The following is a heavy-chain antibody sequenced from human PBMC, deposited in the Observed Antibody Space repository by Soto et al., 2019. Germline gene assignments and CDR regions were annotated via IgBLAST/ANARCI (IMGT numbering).Heavy chain of an antibody. D-gene: IGHD2-15*01. Sequence: QVQLVQSGAEVKKPGSSVKVSCKASGGTFSSYAISWVRQAPGQGHEWMGGIIPIFGTANYAQKFQGRVTITADESTSTAYMELSSLRSEDTAVYYCAREGAYCSGGSCYSFDYWGQGTLVTVSS. CDR1: GGTFSSYA. V-gene: IGHV1-69*01. CDR3: AREGAYCSGGSCYSFDY. J-gene: IGHJ4*02. CDR2: IIPIFGTA.